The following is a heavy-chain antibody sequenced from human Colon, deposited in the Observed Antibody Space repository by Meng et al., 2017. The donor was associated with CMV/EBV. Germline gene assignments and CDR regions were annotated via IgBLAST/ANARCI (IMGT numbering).Heavy chain of an antibody. D-gene: IGHD3-3*01. CDR2: ISYDGSNK. V-gene: IGHV3-30*04. CDR1: GFNFSSYA. J-gene: IGHJ6*02. CDR3: ARGLGGDHDFWSGYYRYGMDV. Sequence: GESLKISCAASGFNFSSYAIHWVRQAPGQGLEWVALISYDGSNKDYADSVKGRFTVSRDNPKNTLYLQMNSLRAEDTAVYYCARGLGGDHDFWSGYYRYGMDVWGQGTTVTVSS.